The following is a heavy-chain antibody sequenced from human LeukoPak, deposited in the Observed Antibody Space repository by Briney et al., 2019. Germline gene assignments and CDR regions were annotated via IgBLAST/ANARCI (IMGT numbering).Heavy chain of an antibody. J-gene: IGHJ2*01. CDR3: ARMRSYWYFDV. D-gene: IGHD2-15*01. Sequence: PSGTLSLTCSVSGDSISSSSYFWGWIRQSPGQGLEWIGTSYYTGNTYYNPSLKSRVTISLDTSRNQFSLRLSSVNVADTALYYCARMRSYWYFDVWGRGTLVAVSS. CDR1: GDSISSSSYF. V-gene: IGHV4-39*07. CDR2: SYYTGNT.